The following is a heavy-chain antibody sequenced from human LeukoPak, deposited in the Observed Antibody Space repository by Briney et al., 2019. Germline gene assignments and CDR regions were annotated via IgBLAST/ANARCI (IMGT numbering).Heavy chain of an antibody. CDR3: ARHIGGGIEDMDV. D-gene: IGHD3-16*02. CDR2: IYVTGT. Sequence: SETLSLTCTVSGGSVGTYYWSWVRQSPGKGLEWIGYIYVTGTRYNPYLQSRVTISVDRSRNQFFLKMSSVTAADTAVYYCARHIGGGIEDMDVWGKGTKVTVSS. V-gene: IGHV4-59*08. J-gene: IGHJ6*03. CDR1: GGSVGTYY.